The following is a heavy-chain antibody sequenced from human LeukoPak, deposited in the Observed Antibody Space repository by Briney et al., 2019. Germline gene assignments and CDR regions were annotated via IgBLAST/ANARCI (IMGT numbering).Heavy chain of an antibody. CDR2: INHSGST. CDR3: ARGVLLWFGELSSTYNWFDP. CDR1: GGSFSGYY. V-gene: IGHV4-34*01. D-gene: IGHD3-10*01. J-gene: IGHJ5*02. Sequence: SETLSLTCAVYGGSFSGYYWSWIRQPPGKGLEWIGEINHSGSTNYNPSPKSRVTISVDTSKNQFSLKLSSVTAADTAVYYCARGVLLWFGELSSTYNWFDPWGQGTLVTVSS.